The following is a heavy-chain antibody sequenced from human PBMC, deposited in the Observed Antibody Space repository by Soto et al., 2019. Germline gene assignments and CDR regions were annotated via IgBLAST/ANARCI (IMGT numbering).Heavy chain of an antibody. CDR3: AKEFNRWPRKSLFIVVVPAAIASSDY. D-gene: IGHD2-2*02. Sequence: GDSLRLSCAASGFTFSSYAMSWFRQAPGKGLEWVSAISGSGGSTYYADSEKDRFTISSDNSKNTLYLQMNSLRAEDTAVYYCAKEFNRWPRKSLFIVVVPAAIASSDYWGQGP. J-gene: IGHJ4*02. CDR2: ISGSGGST. CDR1: GFTFSSYA. V-gene: IGHV3-23*01.